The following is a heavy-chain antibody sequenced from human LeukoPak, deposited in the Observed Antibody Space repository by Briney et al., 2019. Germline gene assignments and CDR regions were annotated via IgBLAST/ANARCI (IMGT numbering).Heavy chain of an antibody. D-gene: IGHD5-12*01. V-gene: IGHV3-7*04. J-gene: IGHJ5*02. Sequence: GGSLRLSCAASGFTFSNYWMSWVRQAPGKGLEWGANIKLDGSEKYYVDSVKGRFTISRDNARNSLYLQMNSLRAEDTAVYYCARGRSVASPWGQGTLVTVSS. CDR2: IKLDGSEK. CDR1: GFTFSNYW. CDR3: ARGRSVASP.